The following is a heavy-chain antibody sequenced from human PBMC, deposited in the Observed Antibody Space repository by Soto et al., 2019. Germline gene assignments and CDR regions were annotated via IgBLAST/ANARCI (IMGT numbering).Heavy chain of an antibody. CDR3: APSLGEDWFDP. CDR1: GFSLTTSGVG. CDR2: IYWDDDK. D-gene: IGHD3-16*01. J-gene: IGHJ5*02. Sequence: QITLKESGPTLVKPTQTLTLTCTFSGFSLTTSGVGVGWIRQPPGKALEWLALIYWDDDKRYSPSLKSRLTITKDTSKNQVVLIMTNMDPVDTATYYCAPSLGEDWFDPWGQGTLVTVSS. V-gene: IGHV2-5*02.